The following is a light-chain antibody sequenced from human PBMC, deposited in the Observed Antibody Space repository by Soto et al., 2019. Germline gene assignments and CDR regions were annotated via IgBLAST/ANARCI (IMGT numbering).Light chain of an antibody. CDR2: EVS. CDR1: SSDVGSYNF. J-gene: IGLJ1*01. V-gene: IGLV2-14*02. Sequence: QSALTQPASVSGSPGQSITISCTGTSSDVGSYNFVSWYKQHPGTAPKLMIYEVSNRPSGVPDRFSGSKSGNTASLTISGLQAEDEADYYCSLYTSSSTYVFGTGTKATVL. CDR3: SLYTSSSTYV.